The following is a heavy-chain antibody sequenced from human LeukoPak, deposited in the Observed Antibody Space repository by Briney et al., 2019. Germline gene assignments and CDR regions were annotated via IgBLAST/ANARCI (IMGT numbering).Heavy chain of an antibody. V-gene: IGHV3-53*01. Sequence: GGSLRLSCAASGFTVSSNYMSWVRQAPGKGLEWVSVIYSGGSTYYADSVKGRFTISRDNAKNSLYLQMNSLRAEDTAVYYCARDIVAFLDYYGMDVWGQGTTVTVSS. J-gene: IGHJ6*02. CDR1: GFTVSSNY. D-gene: IGHD5-12*01. CDR2: IYSGGST. CDR3: ARDIVAFLDYYGMDV.